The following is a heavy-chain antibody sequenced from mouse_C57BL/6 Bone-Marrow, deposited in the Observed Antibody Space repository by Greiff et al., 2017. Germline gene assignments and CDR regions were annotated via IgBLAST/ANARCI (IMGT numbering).Heavy chain of an antibody. CDR2: IHPGNSDT. CDR1: GYTFTSYW. CDR3: TRGGAKRYFDY. V-gene: IGHV1-5*01. Sequence: VQLQQSGTVLARPGASVKMSCKTSGYTFTSYWMHWVKQRPGQGLEWIGAIHPGNSDTSYNQKFKGKAKLTAVTSASTAYMGLSSLTNEDSAVYYCTRGGAKRYFDYWGQGTTLTVSS. J-gene: IGHJ2*01.